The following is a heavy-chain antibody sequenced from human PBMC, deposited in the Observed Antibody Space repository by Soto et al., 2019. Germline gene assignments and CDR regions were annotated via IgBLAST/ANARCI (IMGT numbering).Heavy chain of an antibody. V-gene: IGHV3-53*01. Sequence: GGSLRLSCAASGFTVSSNYTSWVRQAPGKGLEWVSVIYSGGSTYYADSVKGRFTISRDNSKNTLYLQMNSLRAEDTAVYYCARVHPYSSSWYNYYYGMDVWGQGTTVTVSS. D-gene: IGHD6-13*01. CDR2: IYSGGST. CDR3: ARVHPYSSSWYNYYYGMDV. CDR1: GFTVSSNY. J-gene: IGHJ6*02.